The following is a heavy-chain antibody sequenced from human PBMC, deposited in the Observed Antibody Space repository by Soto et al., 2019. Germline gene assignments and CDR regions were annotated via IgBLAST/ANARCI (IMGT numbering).Heavy chain of an antibody. CDR2: MNPNSGNT. Sequence: ASVKVACKYSGYTFTSYDINWVRHSTGQGLEWMGWMNPNSGNTGYAQKFKGRVTMTRNTSISKAYMELSSLRSEDTAVYYCARASRPGGSGSYYKDYWGKGTLVTVTS. D-gene: IGHD3-10*01. V-gene: IGHV1-8*01. CDR1: GYTFTSYD. CDR3: ARASRPGGSGSYYKDY. J-gene: IGHJ4*02.